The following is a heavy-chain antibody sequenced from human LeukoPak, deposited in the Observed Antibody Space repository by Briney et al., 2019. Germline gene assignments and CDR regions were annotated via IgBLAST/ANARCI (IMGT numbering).Heavy chain of an antibody. CDR1: GFTFSSYG. Sequence: GGSLRLSCAASGFTFSSYGMHWVRQAPGKGLEWVAFIRYDGSNKYYADSVKGRFTISRDNSKNTLYLQMTSLSAEDTAVYYWTRDLGQYYDTSDNWFDPWGQGTLVTVSS. CDR3: TRDLGQYYDTSDNWFDP. V-gene: IGHV3-30*02. D-gene: IGHD3-22*01. J-gene: IGHJ5*02. CDR2: IRYDGSNK.